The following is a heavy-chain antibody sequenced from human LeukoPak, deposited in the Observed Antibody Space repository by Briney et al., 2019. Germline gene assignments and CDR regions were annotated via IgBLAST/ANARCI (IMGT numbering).Heavy chain of an antibody. Sequence: ASVKVSCKASGYTFTSYDINWVRQATGRGLEWMGWMNPNSGNTGYAQKFQGRVTMTRNTSISTAYMELSSLRSEDTAVYYCARGFKGYYYYYGMDVWGQGTTVTVSS. CDR1: GYTFTSYD. CDR2: MNPNSGNT. J-gene: IGHJ6*02. V-gene: IGHV1-8*01. CDR3: ARGFKGYYYYYGMDV.